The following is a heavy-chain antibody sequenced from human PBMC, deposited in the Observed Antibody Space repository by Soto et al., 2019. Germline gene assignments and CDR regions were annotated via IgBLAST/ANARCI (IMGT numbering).Heavy chain of an antibody. J-gene: IGHJ6*02. D-gene: IGHD3-9*01. CDR1: GFTFSSYS. CDR3: ARDIDILTGGYYYGMDV. V-gene: IGHV3-21*01. CDR2: ISSSSSYI. Sequence: PGGSLSLSCAASGFTFSSYSMNWVRQAPGKGLEWVSSISSSSSYIYYADSVKGRFTISRDNAKNSLYLQMNSLRAEDTAVYYCARDIDILTGGYYYGMDVWGQGTTVTVSS.